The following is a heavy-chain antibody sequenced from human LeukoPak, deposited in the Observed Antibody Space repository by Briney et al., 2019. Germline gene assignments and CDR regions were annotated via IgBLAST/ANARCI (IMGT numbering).Heavy chain of an antibody. V-gene: IGHV3-30*18. D-gene: IGHD6-19*01. J-gene: IGHJ6*02. CDR2: ISYDGSNK. CDR3: AKDRRYSSGSQGGYYYYYGMDV. CDR1: GFTFRNSG. Sequence: PGGSLRLSCAASGFTFRNSGMTWARQAPGKGLEWVAVISYDGSNKYYADSVKGRFTISRDNSKNTLYLQMNSLRAEDTAVYYCAKDRRYSSGSQGGYYYYYGMDVWGQGTTVTVSS.